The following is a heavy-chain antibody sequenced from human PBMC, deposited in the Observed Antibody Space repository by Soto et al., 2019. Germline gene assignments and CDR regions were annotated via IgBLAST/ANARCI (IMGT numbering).Heavy chain of an antibody. CDR1: GFTFTSYG. V-gene: IGHV3-33*06. Sequence: GGSLRLSCAASGFTFTSYGMHWVRQAPGKGLEWVAVIWYDGTNKYYGDSVKGRFTISRDNSKNTLYLQMNSLRAEDTALYYCAKDSTSSYEFDYWGQGTLVTVSS. J-gene: IGHJ4*02. CDR3: AKDSTSSYEFDY. D-gene: IGHD2-2*01. CDR2: IWYDGTNK.